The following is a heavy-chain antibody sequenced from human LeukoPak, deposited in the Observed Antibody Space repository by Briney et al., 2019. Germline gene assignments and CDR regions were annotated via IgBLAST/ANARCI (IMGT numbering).Heavy chain of an antibody. Sequence: GGSLRLSCAASGFTFSSYAMSWVRQAPGKGLEWVSAISGSGGSTYYADSVKGRFTISRDNSKNTLYLQMNSLRAEDTAVYYSTGPVRYYYGMDVWGQGTTVTVSS. V-gene: IGHV3-23*01. CDR2: ISGSGGST. CDR3: TGPVRYYYGMDV. D-gene: IGHD1-1*01. CDR1: GFTFSSYA. J-gene: IGHJ6*02.